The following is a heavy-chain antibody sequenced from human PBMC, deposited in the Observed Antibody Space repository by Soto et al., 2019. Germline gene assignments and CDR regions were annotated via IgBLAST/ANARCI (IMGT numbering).Heavy chain of an antibody. J-gene: IGHJ5*02. Sequence: QLQLQESGPGLVKPSETLSLTCPVSGGCISSSSYYWGWIRQPPGKGLEWIGIVYYSGRPYYNPAHNRRVTIPVYTSKNQYAQKLSSVTAADTAVYYGASHRSVLMVYEGFDPWGQGTLVTVSS. CDR1: GGCISSSSYY. CDR2: VYYSGRP. CDR3: ASHRSVLMVYEGFDP. V-gene: IGHV4-39*01. D-gene: IGHD2-8*01.